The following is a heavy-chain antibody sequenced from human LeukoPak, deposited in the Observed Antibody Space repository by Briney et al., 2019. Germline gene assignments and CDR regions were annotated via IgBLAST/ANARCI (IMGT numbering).Heavy chain of an antibody. CDR2: IWFDGSNE. D-gene: IGHD6-19*01. CDR1: GFSFSNYG. CDR3: ARDRGSGWDFDY. Sequence: GGSLRLSCEASGFSFSNYGMHWVRQAPGKGLEWVAFIWFDGSNEYYADSVKGRFTISRDNAKNTLYLQMNSLRAEDTAVYYCARDRGSGWDFDYWGQGTLVTVSS. J-gene: IGHJ4*02. V-gene: IGHV3-33*01.